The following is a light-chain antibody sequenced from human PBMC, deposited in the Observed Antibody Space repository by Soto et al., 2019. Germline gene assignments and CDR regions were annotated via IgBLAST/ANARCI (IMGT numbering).Light chain of an antibody. CDR3: QQGNSVPLT. CDR1: QNIGNY. Sequence: DIRLTQSPSSLSASVGDRVTITCRASQNIGNYLNWYQEKSGKAPKLLIYAASSLPIDVPPRFSGSGSGADFTLTISSLQPEDFATYYCQQGNSVPLTFGGGTKVEIK. CDR2: AAS. J-gene: IGKJ4*01. V-gene: IGKV1-39*01.